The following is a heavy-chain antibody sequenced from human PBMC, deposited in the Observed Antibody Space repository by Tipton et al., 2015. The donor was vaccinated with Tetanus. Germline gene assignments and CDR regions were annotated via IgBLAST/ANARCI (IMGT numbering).Heavy chain of an antibody. CDR3: ARRSYCTSTRCFDAFDL. D-gene: IGHD2-8*01. CDR1: GGSIDSSNYY. V-gene: IGHV4-39*02. CDR2: SVSTGRT. Sequence: TLSLTCSVSGGSIDSSNYYWAWVRQPPGKGLEWLGSSVSTGRTYYNPSLKSRVTTFVDTSKNHFSLRLNSVTAADTAVYFCARRSYCTSTRCFDAFDLWGPGTRVTVSS. J-gene: IGHJ3*01.